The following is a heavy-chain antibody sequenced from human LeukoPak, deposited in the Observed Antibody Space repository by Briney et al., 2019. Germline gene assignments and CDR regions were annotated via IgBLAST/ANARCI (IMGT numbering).Heavy chain of an antibody. CDR2: VYYSGST. J-gene: IGHJ4*02. CDR1: GDSISNSNYY. CDR3: ARLQRISPDY. Sequence: PSETLSLTCTVSGDSISNSNYYWGWIRQPPGKGLEWIGTVYYSGSTYYNPSLKSRVTISVDTSKNQFSLKLSSVTAADTAVYYCARLQRISPDYWGQGTLVTVSS. V-gene: IGHV4-39*01.